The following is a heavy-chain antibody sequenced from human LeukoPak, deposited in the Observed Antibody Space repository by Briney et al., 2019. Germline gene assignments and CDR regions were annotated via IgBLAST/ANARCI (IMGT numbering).Heavy chain of an antibody. CDR3: ARDAMTGYYVSFGY. D-gene: IGHD3-9*01. J-gene: IGHJ4*02. CDR1: GYTFTNYA. Sequence: ASVKVSCTASGYTFTNYAMNWVRQAPGQGLEWMGWFNTNTGNPTYAQGFTGRFVFSLDTSVSTAYLQISSLKAEDTAVYYCARDAMTGYYVSFGYWGQGTLVTVSS. V-gene: IGHV7-4-1*02. CDR2: FNTNTGNP.